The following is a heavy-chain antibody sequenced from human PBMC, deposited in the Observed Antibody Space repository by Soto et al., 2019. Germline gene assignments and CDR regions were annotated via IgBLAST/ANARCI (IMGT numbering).Heavy chain of an antibody. V-gene: IGHV4-30-4*01. J-gene: IGHJ4*02. CDR2: IYYSGST. CDR1: GGSISSGDYY. CDR3: ARDDWNYGAPLDY. D-gene: IGHD1-7*01. Sequence: SETLSLTCTVSGGSISSGDYYWGWIRQTPGKGLEWIGYIYYSGSTYYKPSLKRRVTISVDTSKNQFSLKLSSVTAADTAVYYCARDDWNYGAPLDYWGQGTLVTVSS.